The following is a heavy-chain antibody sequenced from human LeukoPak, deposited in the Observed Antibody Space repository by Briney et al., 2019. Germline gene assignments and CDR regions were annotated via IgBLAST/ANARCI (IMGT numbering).Heavy chain of an antibody. V-gene: IGHV1-18*01. Sequence: ASVKVSCKASGYTFTSYGISWVRQAPGQGLEWMGWISAYNGNTNYAQKLQGRVTMTTDTFTSTAYMELRSLRSDDTAVYYCARNYYDSSGYYLEAFDIWGQGTVVTVSS. CDR2: ISAYNGNT. D-gene: IGHD3-22*01. J-gene: IGHJ3*02. CDR1: GYTFTSYG. CDR3: ARNYYDSSGYYLEAFDI.